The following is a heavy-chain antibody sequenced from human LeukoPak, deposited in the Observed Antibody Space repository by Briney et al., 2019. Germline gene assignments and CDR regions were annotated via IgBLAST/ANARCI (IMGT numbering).Heavy chain of an antibody. D-gene: IGHD2-2*02. V-gene: IGHV4-31*03. Sequence: SQTLSLTCTVSGGSISSGGYYWSWIRQHPGKGLEWIGYIYYSGSTYYNPSLKSRVTISVDTSENQFSLKLSSVTAADTAVYYCARLRYCSSTSCYTGYFDYWGQGTLVTVSS. CDR2: IYYSGST. J-gene: IGHJ4*02. CDR1: GGSISSGGYY. CDR3: ARLRYCSSTSCYTGYFDY.